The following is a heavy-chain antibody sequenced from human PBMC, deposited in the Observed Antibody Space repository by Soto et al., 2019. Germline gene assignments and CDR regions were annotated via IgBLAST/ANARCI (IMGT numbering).Heavy chain of an antibody. Sequence: PGGSLRLSCAASGFNFSSYAMSWVRQAPGKGLEWVSAISGSGGSTYYADSVKGRFTISRDNSKNTLYLQMNSLRAEDTAVYYCAKDPRYSYYYMDVWGKGTTVTVSS. CDR1: GFNFSSYA. V-gene: IGHV3-23*01. J-gene: IGHJ6*03. CDR2: ISGSGGST. D-gene: IGHD3-9*01. CDR3: AKDPRYSYYYMDV.